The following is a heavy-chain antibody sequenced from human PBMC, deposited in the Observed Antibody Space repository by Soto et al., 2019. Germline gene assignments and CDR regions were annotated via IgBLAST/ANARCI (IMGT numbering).Heavy chain of an antibody. D-gene: IGHD2-2*02. V-gene: IGHV3-30*18. Sequence: GGSLRLSCAASGFTFNTYGMHWVRQAPGKGLEWVAVISYDGSDKFYADSVKGRFTISRDNSKNALYLQMSSLRPEDTAIYYCAKSPNFYCSSPNCYKYYFDYWGQGTLVTVSS. J-gene: IGHJ4*02. CDR2: ISYDGSDK. CDR3: AKSPNFYCSSPNCYKYYFDY. CDR1: GFTFNTYG.